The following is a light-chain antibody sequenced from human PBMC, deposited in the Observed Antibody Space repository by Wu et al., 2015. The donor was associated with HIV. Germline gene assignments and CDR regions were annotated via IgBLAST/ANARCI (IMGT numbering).Light chain of an antibody. CDR1: QSISSGY. Sequence: EIVLTQSPATLSLSPGDRATLSCRVSQSISSGYLAWYQQKPGQAPRLLIYGASSRATGIPDRFSGTGSGTDFTLTISRLEPEDFTVYYCQHYDNSPQVTFGGGTKVEIK. V-gene: IGKV3-20*01. CDR3: QHYDNSPQVT. CDR2: GAS. J-gene: IGKJ4*01.